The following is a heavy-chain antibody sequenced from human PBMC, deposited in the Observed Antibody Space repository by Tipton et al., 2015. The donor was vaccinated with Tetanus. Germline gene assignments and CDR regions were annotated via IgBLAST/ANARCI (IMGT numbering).Heavy chain of an antibody. Sequence: TLSLTCTVSGGSISSSSYYWGWIRQPPGKGLEWIGTINYSGSTYYNPPLKSRVTISVDTSKNQFSLKLSSVSAADTAVYYCARRTGGSYYALFDYWGQGTLVTVSS. D-gene: IGHD1-26*01. CDR1: GGSISSSSYY. CDR3: ARRTGGSYYALFDY. V-gene: IGHV4-39*01. J-gene: IGHJ4*02. CDR2: INYSGST.